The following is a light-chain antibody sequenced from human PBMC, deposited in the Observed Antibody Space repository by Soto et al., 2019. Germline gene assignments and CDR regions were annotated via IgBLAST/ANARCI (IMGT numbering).Light chain of an antibody. V-gene: IGKV3-11*01. Sequence: EIVLTQSPATLSLSPGERVTLSCRASQSVLSSLAWYQQKPGQAPRLLIHDTSNRATGIPAKFSGSGSGTDFTLTIGSLEPEDFAVYYCQQSSYWPYTFGPGTKLEIK. J-gene: IGKJ2*01. CDR2: DTS. CDR3: QQSSYWPYT. CDR1: QSVLSS.